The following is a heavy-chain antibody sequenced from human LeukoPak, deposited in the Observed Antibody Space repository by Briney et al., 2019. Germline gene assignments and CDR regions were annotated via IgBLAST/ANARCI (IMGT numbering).Heavy chain of an antibody. Sequence: GGSLRLSCTTSGFTFNNYAMSWVRQAPGRGLDWFSAIGGGGITTYYADSVKGRFTISRDNSKGTLYLQMNSLRVEDTAVYYCAKGSDGYRPYYFDYWGQGTLVAVSS. J-gene: IGHJ4*02. V-gene: IGHV3-23*01. CDR3: AKGSDGYRPYYFDY. CDR1: GFTFNNYA. D-gene: IGHD3-16*02. CDR2: IGGGGITT.